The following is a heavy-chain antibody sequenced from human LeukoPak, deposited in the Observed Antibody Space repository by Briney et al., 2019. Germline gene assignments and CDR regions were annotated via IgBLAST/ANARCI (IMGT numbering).Heavy chain of an antibody. Sequence: SETLSLTCPVSGGSISSSSYYWGWIRQPPGKGLEWIGSIYYSGSTYYNPSLKSRVTISVDASKNQFSLKLSSVTAADTAVYYCARGSYYDILTGYYRCWFDPWGQGTLVTVSS. CDR2: IYYSGST. D-gene: IGHD3-9*01. V-gene: IGHV4-39*01. CDR3: ARGSYYDILTGYYRCWFDP. CDR1: GGSISSSSYY. J-gene: IGHJ5*02.